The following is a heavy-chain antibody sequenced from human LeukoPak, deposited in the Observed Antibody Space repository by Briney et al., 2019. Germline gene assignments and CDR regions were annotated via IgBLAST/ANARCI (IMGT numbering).Heavy chain of an antibody. CDR1: GFTVSSNY. V-gene: IGHV3-53*01. CDR3: ARADSWYYFDY. CDR2: IYSSGST. D-gene: IGHD6-13*01. Sequence: PGGSLRLSCAASGFTVSSNYMSWVRQAPGKGLEWVSVIYSSGSTYYADSVKGRFTISRDNSKSTLYLQMNSLRAEDTAVYYCARADSWYYFDYWGQGTVVTVSS. J-gene: IGHJ4*02.